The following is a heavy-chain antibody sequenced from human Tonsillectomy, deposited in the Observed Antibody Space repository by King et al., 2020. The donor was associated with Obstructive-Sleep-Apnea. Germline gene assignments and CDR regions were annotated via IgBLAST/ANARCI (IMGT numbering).Heavy chain of an antibody. V-gene: IGHV3-30*02. CDR2: IRYDGSNK. J-gene: IGHJ5*02. CDR3: AKNGADSSWYRGSSNWFDP. D-gene: IGHD1-26*01. Sequence: VQLVESGGGVVQPGGSLRLSCAASGFTFSSFGMHWVRQAPGKGLEWVAFIRYDGSNKYYADSVKGRFTISRDNSKNTLYLQMNSLKTEDTAVYYCAKNGADSSWYRGSSNWFDPWGQGTLVTVSS. CDR1: GFTFSSFG.